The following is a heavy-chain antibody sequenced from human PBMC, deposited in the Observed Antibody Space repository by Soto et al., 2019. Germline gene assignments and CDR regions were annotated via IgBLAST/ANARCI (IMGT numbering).Heavy chain of an antibody. D-gene: IGHD2-15*01. CDR1: GFTVSSHY. J-gene: IGHJ3*01. V-gene: IGHV3-53*01. Sequence: GGSLRLSCAASGFTVSSHYMSWVRQSPGKGLEWVSIIYASDSTFYGDSVKGRCNISRDSSKNTVSLHVNNLRAEDTAVYYCAKALKRLIVFDVWGHGTMVTVSS. CDR3: AKALKRLIVFDV. CDR2: IYASDST.